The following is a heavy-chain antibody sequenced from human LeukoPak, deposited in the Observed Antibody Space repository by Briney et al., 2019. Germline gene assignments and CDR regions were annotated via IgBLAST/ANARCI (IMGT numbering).Heavy chain of an antibody. J-gene: IGHJ4*02. CDR3: AKDHAMVRGVIGYFDY. CDR1: GFTFSSYA. V-gene: IGHV3-23*01. D-gene: IGHD3-10*01. CDR2: ISGSGGST. Sequence: GGSLRLSCAASGFTFSSYAMSWVRQAPGKGLEWVSAISGSGGSTYYADSVKGRFTISRDNSKNTLYLQMNRLRAEDTAVYSCAKDHAMVRGVIGYFDYWGQGTLVTVSS.